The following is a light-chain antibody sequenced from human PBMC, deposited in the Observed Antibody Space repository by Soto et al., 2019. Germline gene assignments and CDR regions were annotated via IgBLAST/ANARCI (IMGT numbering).Light chain of an antibody. Sequence: EIVMTQSPATLSVSPGGRATLSCRASQSVSGSFLAWYQQKPGQAPRLLIYGASSRATGIPDRFSGSGSGTEFTLTISSLQSEDFAVYYCQQYNNWPPLTFGRGTKVDIK. CDR1: QSVSGS. V-gene: IGKV3D-15*01. CDR3: QQYNNWPPLT. CDR2: GAS. J-gene: IGKJ4*01.